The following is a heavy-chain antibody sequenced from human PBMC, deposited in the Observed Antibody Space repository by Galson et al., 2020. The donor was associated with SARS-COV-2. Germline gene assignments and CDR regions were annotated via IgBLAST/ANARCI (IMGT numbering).Heavy chain of an antibody. J-gene: IGHJ4*02. CDR1: GYSFTSYW. CDR2: IYPGDSDT. V-gene: IGHV5-51*01. D-gene: IGHD3-3*01. Sequence: GEYLKISCKGSGYSFTSYWIGRVRQMPGKGLEWMGIIYPGDSDTRYRPSFQGQVTISADKSISTAYLQWSSLKASDTAMYYCPRHADDFWSGYYNYWGQGTLVTVSS. CDR3: PRHADDFWSGYYNY.